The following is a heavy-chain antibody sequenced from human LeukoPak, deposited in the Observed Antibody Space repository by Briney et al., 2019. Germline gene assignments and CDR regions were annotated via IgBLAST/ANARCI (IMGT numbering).Heavy chain of an antibody. CDR3: AKDVVVTAMGYFQH. Sequence: GGSLRLSCAASGFAFTMFGMNWVRQAPGKGLEWVSYIDARSGIVYYADSVQGRFTISRDDAKDSVFLQMNSLRVDDTAVYYCAKDVVVTAMGYFQHWGQGTLVTVSS. CDR1: GFAFTMFG. J-gene: IGHJ1*01. V-gene: IGHV3-48*01. D-gene: IGHD2-21*02. CDR2: IDARSGIV.